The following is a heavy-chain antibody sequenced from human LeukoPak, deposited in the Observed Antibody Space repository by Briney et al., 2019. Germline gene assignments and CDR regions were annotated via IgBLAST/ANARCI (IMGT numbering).Heavy chain of an antibody. CDR1: GYTFTSYD. D-gene: IGHD1-7*01. V-gene: IGHV1-8*03. J-gene: IGHJ4*02. Sequence: ASVKVSCKASGYTFTSYDINWVRQATGQGLEWMGWMNPNSGNTGYAQKFQGRVTITRNTSISTAYMELSSLRSEDTAVYYCARSYNWNYVGIFDYWGQGTLVTVSS. CDR3: ARSYNWNYVGIFDY. CDR2: MNPNSGNT.